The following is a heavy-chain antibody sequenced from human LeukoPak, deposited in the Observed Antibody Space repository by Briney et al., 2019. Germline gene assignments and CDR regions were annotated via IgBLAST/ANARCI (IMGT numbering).Heavy chain of an antibody. V-gene: IGHV3-30*18. D-gene: IGHD3-22*01. CDR2: IASDGSEE. CDR3: AKGDSGFYFYFDY. J-gene: IGHJ4*02. Sequence: GKSLRLSCAASEFTFSNYGMHWVRQAPGNGLELVAGIASDGSEEYYADSVEGRFTISRDYPKNTLYLEMNSLRAEDTAVYYCAKGDSGFYFYFDYWGQGTLVTVSS. CDR1: EFTFSNYG.